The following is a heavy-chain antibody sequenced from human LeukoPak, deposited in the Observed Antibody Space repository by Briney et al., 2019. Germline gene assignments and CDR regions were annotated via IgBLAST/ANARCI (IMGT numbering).Heavy chain of an antibody. CDR3: ARDPGEGYYFDY. D-gene: IGHD7-27*01. Sequence: GGSLRLSCAASGFTFSSYAMSWVRQAPGKGLEWVSAISGSGGSTYYADSVKGRFTISRDNSKNTLYLQMNSLRAEGTAVYYCARDPGEGYYFDYWGQGTLVTVSS. CDR1: GFTFSSYA. J-gene: IGHJ4*02. V-gene: IGHV3-23*01. CDR2: ISGSGGST.